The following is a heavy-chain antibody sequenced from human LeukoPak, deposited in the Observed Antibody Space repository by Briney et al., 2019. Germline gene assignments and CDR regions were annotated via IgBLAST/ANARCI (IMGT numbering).Heavy chain of an antibody. J-gene: IGHJ6*02. D-gene: IGHD2-21*01. CDR1: GFSVSSNY. CDR3: TRFKSDFAYYYGMDV. Sequence: GGSLRLSCAASGFSVSSNYMSWVRQAPGKGLEWVSSISSKSEHILYSDSVKDRFTISRDNAKNSLYLQMNSLRVEDTAVYYCTRFKSDFAYYYGMDVWGQGTTVTVSS. CDR2: ISSKSEHI. V-gene: IGHV3-21*01.